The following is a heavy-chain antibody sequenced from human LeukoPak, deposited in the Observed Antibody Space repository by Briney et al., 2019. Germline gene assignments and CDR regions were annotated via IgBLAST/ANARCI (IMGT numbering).Heavy chain of an antibody. CDR3: AKDRGYSSSSSADY. CDR2: IRDSGDNT. V-gene: IGHV3-23*01. J-gene: IGHJ4*02. D-gene: IGHD6-6*01. Sequence: GGSLRLSCAASGFTFSSYGVSWVRQAPGKGLEWVSSIRDSGDNTYYADSVKGRFTISRDNSKNTLYLQMNTLRAEDTAVYYCAKDRGYSSSSSADYWGQGTLVTVSS. CDR1: GFTFSSYG.